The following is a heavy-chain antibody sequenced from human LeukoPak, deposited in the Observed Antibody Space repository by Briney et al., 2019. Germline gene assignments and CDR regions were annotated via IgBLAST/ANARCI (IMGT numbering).Heavy chain of an antibody. CDR3: AKDRGGIVGDTYFDY. CDR1: GFIFSTCA. J-gene: IGHJ4*02. V-gene: IGHV3-23*01. Sequence: GGSLRLSCAASGFIFSTCAMSWVRQAPGKGLEWVSAISGSGGTTYYADSVKGRFTISRDNSKNTLYLQMNSLRAEDTAVYYCAKDRGGIVGDTYFDYWGQGTLVTVSS. CDR2: ISGSGGTT. D-gene: IGHD1-26*01.